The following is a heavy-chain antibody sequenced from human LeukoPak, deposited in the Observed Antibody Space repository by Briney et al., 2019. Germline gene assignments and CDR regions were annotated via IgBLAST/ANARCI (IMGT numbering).Heavy chain of an antibody. Sequence: WGSLSLTCAASGFTVSSNYMSWVCQAPGKGLEWVSVVYSGGSTHYADSVKGRFTISRDNSKNTLYLHMNSLRAEDTAVYYCATADSGSYYSGFDYWGQGTLVTVSS. CDR2: VYSGGST. CDR3: ATADSGSYYSGFDY. J-gene: IGHJ4*02. CDR1: GFTVSSNY. D-gene: IGHD1-26*01. V-gene: IGHV3-66*01.